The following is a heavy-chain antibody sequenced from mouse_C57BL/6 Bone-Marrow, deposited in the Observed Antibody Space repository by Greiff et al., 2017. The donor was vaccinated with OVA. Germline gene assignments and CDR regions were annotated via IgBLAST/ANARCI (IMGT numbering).Heavy chain of an antibody. V-gene: IGHV1-81*01. J-gene: IGHJ4*01. CDR1: GYTFTSYG. D-gene: IGHD2-12*01. CDR3: ARYDPLYYYAMDY. CDR2: IYPRSGNT. Sequence: VQLQESGAELARPGASVKLSCKASGYTFTSYGISWVKQSTGQGLEWIGEIYPRSGNTYYNEKFKGKATLTADKSSSTAYMELRSLTSEDSAVYFCARYDPLYYYAMDYWGQGTSVTVSS.